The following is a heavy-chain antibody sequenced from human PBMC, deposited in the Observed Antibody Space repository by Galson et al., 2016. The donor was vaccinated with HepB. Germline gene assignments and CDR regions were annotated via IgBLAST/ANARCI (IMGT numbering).Heavy chain of an antibody. Sequence: SVKVSCKASGYSFTNYDINWVRQGTGQGLEWMGWFNPDSGSTLYAKKFQGRISMTKNTSMSTVYMELSGLKSEDTAVYYCAREPREEGFLDYWGQGSLVTVSS. V-gene: IGHV1-8*01. J-gene: IGHJ4*02. CDR3: AREPREEGFLDY. CDR2: FNPDSGST. D-gene: IGHD2-21*01. CDR1: GYSFTNYD.